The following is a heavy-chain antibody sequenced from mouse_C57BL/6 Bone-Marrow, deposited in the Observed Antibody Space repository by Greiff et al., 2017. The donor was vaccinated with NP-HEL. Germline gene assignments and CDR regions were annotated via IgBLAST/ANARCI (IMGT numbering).Heavy chain of an antibody. Sequence: EVQGVESGGDLVKPGGSLKLSCAASGFTFSSYGMSWVRQTPDKRLEWVATISSGGSYTYYPDSVKGRFTISRDNAKNTLYLQMSSLKSEDTAMYYCAGDGSYWGQGTTLTVSS. CDR3: AGDGSY. CDR1: GFTFSSYG. J-gene: IGHJ2*01. V-gene: IGHV5-6*01. CDR2: ISSGGSYT. D-gene: IGHD2-3*01.